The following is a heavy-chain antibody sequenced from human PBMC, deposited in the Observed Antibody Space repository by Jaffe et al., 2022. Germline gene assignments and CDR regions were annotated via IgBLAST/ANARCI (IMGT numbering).Heavy chain of an antibody. Sequence: QVQLVQSGAEMKKPGASVKVSCKASGYTFSDYGISWVRQAPGQGLEWMGWISVYNGNTNYAQTLQGRVSMTTDTSTSTAYMELRSLRSDDTAVYYCARDLPVLPEYFHLWGQGTLVTVSS. CDR2: ISVYNGNT. CDR1: GYTFSDYG. J-gene: IGHJ1*01. CDR3: ARDLPVLPEYFHL. D-gene: IGHD3-10*02. V-gene: IGHV1-18*01.